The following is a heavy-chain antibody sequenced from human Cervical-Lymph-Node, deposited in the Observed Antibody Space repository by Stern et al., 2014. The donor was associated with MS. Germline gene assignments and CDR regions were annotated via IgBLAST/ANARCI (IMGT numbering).Heavy chain of an antibody. Sequence: MQLVESGAEVKKPGSSVKVSCKASGGTFSSYAISWVRQAPGQGLEWMGGIIPIFGTANYAQKFQGRVTITADESTSTAYMELSSLRSEDTAVYYCARAPVTTYLEYYYYGMDVWGQGTTVTVSS. J-gene: IGHJ6*02. CDR2: IIPIFGTA. V-gene: IGHV1-69*01. CDR1: GGTFSSYA. CDR3: ARAPVTTYLEYYYYGMDV. D-gene: IGHD4-17*01.